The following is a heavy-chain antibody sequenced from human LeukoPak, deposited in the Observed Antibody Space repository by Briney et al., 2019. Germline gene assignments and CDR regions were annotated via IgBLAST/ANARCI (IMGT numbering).Heavy chain of an antibody. J-gene: IGHJ4*02. CDR2: ISGSGGST. D-gene: IGHD4-17*01. CDR1: GFTFSSYG. Sequence: GGSLRLSCAASGFTFSSYGMHWVRQAPGKGLEWVSAISGSGGSTYYADSVKGRFTISRDNSKNTLYLQMNSLRAEDTAVYYCAKEPLYGDHPGGSYWGQGTLVTVSS. CDR3: AKEPLYGDHPGGSY. V-gene: IGHV3-23*01.